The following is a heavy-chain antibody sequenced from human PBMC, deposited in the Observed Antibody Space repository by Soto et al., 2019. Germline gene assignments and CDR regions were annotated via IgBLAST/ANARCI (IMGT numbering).Heavy chain of an antibody. V-gene: IGHV1-69*13. D-gene: IGHD2-21*02. CDR1: GFTFSSYA. CDR2: IIPIFGTA. J-gene: IGHJ4*02. CDR3: VGPVTDFDY. Sequence: GASVKVSCKASGFTFSSYAISWVREAPGQGLEWMGGIIPIFGTANYAQKFQGRVTITADESTSTAYMELSSLRSEDTAVYYCVGPVTDFDYWGQGTLVTVSS.